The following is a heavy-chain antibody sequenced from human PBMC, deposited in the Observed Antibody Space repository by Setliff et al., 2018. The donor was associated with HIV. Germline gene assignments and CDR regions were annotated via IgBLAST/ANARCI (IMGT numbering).Heavy chain of an antibody. V-gene: IGHV4-31*01. CDR2: MYHSGST. J-gene: IGHJ2*01. CDR1: GVSITTDGYY. Sequence: SETLSLTCPVSGVSITTDGYYWSWIRHYPGKGLEWIGYMYHSGSTYYNASLANLLIMSLDTSKNQFSLNLSSVTAADTAVYYCASSLNGDSEPWYFDLWGRGTLVTVSS. CDR3: ASSLNGDSEPWYFDL. D-gene: IGHD4-17*01.